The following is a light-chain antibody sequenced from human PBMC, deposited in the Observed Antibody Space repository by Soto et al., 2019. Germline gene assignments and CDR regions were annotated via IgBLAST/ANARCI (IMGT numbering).Light chain of an antibody. Sequence: QMTQYPSTLSASIGDRVTITCRASQSVDSRLAWYQQKPGKAPKLLVYDASTLETGVPSRFSGSGSGAEFTLTITGLQPEDIATYSCQHYDSFWSFGQGTKVDI. V-gene: IGKV1-5*01. CDR3: QHYDSFWS. CDR2: DAS. CDR1: QSVDSR. J-gene: IGKJ1*01.